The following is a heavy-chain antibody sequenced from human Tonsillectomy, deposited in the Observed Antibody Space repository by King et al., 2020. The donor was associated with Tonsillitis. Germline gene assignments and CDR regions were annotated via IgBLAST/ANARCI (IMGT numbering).Heavy chain of an antibody. CDR3: ARDQNYYDSSGYYRGGFDY. Sequence: QLQESGPGLGKPSETLSLTCTVSGGSLSSYYWSWIRQPPGKGLEWIGYIYYSGSTNYNPSLKSRVTLSVDTSQNQFSLKLSSVTAADTAVYYCARDQNYYDSSGYYRGGFDYWGQGTLVTVSS. CDR1: GGSLSSYY. CDR2: IYYSGST. D-gene: IGHD3-22*01. V-gene: IGHV4-59*01. J-gene: IGHJ4*02.